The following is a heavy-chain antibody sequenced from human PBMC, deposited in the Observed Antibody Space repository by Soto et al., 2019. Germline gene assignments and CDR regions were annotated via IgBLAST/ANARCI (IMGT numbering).Heavy chain of an antibody. CDR3: ARDRSYSGYNFHGFDI. D-gene: IGHD5-12*01. Sequence: ASVKVSCKASVFSVDTTFCIHWVRRAPGQGLEWMGSINPNSGDTIYAQNFQGRVTMTRDTSINTAYMDLNSLTFDDTAVYWCARDRSYSGYNFHGFDIWGQGTMVTVSS. V-gene: IGHV1-2*02. J-gene: IGHJ3*02. CDR2: INPNSGDT. CDR1: VFSVDTTFC.